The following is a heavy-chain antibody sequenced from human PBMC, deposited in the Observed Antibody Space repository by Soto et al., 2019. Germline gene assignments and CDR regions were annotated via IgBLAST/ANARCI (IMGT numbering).Heavy chain of an antibody. CDR3: AIYDSSGSRGFQH. J-gene: IGHJ1*01. V-gene: IGHV4-31*03. D-gene: IGHD3-22*01. Sequence: QVQLQESGPGLVKPSQTLSLTCTVSGGSISSGVYYWSWIRQHPGKGLEWIGYIFYSGSTYYNPSLKSRLTISVDTSKNQFSLKLSSVTAADTAVYYCAIYDSSGSRGFQHWGQGTLVTVFS. CDR1: GGSISSGVYY. CDR2: IFYSGST.